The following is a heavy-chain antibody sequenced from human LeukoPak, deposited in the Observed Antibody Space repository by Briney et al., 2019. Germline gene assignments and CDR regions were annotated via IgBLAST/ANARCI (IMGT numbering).Heavy chain of an antibody. CDR2: IKQDGSDK. Sequence: PGGSLRLSCAASGFTFSSYSMNWVRQAPGQGLEWVANIKQDGSDKSYVDSVRGRFTISRDNAENSLYLQMNSLRAEDTAVYYCARSRTSGDEALAGNYWGQGTLVTVSS. J-gene: IGHJ4*02. V-gene: IGHV3-7*01. CDR3: ARSRTSGDEALAGNY. D-gene: IGHD6-19*01. CDR1: GFTFSSYS.